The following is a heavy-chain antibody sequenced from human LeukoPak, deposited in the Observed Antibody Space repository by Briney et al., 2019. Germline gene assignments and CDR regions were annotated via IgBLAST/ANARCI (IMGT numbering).Heavy chain of an antibody. Sequence: LVKVSCKASGGTFSSYAISWVRQAPGQGLEWMGRIIPILGIANYAQKFQGRVTITADKSTSTAYMELSSLRSEDTAVYYCARDGPWSGENGYYFDYWGQGTLVTVSS. V-gene: IGHV1-69*04. D-gene: IGHD3-3*01. CDR1: GGTFSSYA. CDR2: IIPILGIA. CDR3: ARDGPWSGENGYYFDY. J-gene: IGHJ4*02.